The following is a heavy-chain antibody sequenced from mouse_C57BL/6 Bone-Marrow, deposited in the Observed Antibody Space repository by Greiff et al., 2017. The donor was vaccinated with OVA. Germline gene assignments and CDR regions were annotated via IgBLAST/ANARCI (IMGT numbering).Heavy chain of an antibody. D-gene: IGHD3-2*02. J-gene: IGHJ3*01. Sequence: QVQLQQPGAELVMPGASVKLSCKASGYTFTSYWMHWVKQRPGQGLEWIGEIDPSDSYTNYNQKFKGKSTLTVDKSSSTAYMQLSSLTSEDSAVDYCAKEAAQGAWLAYWGQGTLVTVSA. CDR3: AKEAAQGAWLAY. CDR2: IDPSDSYT. CDR1: GYTFTSYW. V-gene: IGHV1-69*01.